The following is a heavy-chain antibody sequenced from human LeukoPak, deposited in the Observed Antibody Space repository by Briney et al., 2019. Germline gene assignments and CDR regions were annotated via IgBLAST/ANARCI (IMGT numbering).Heavy chain of an antibody. CDR3: ARIGARELKVYAFDI. J-gene: IGHJ3*02. D-gene: IGHD1-26*01. V-gene: IGHV4-39*01. Sequence: SETLSLTCAVSGGSLNSSSYYWGWIRQPPGKGLEWIGSIYYSGSTYYNSSLKSRVTISVDTSKNQFSLKLSSVTAADTAVYYCARIGARELKVYAFDIWGQGTMVTVSS. CDR2: IYYSGST. CDR1: GGSLNSSSYY.